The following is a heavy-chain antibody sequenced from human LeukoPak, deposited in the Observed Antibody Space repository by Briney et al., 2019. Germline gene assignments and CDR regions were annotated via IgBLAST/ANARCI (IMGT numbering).Heavy chain of an antibody. CDR3: ATWGIAVAGGECY. Sequence: SETLSLTCAVYGGSFSGYYWSWIRQPPGKGLEWIGSIYYSGSTYYNPSLKSRVTISVDTSKNQFSLKLSSGTAADTAVYYCATWGIAVAGGECYWGQGTLVTVSS. D-gene: IGHD6-19*01. CDR1: GGSFSGYY. V-gene: IGHV4-34*01. CDR2: IYYSGST. J-gene: IGHJ4*02.